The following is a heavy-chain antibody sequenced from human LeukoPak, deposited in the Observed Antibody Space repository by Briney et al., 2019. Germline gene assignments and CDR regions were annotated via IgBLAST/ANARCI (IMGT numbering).Heavy chain of an antibody. J-gene: IGHJ5*02. CDR3: PSPYYYDSRIDP. Sequence: SQTLSLTCTVSGGSISSGDYYWSWIRQPPGKGLEWIAYMYYSGSTYYNPSLKSRVTMSADTSKNQLSLKLSSVTAADTAVYYCPSPYYYDSRIDPWGQEILVPASP. CDR2: MYYSGST. CDR1: GGSISSGDYY. D-gene: IGHD3-22*01. V-gene: IGHV4-30-4*01.